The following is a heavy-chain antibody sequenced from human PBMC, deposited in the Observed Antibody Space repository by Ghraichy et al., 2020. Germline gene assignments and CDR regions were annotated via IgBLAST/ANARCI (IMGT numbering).Heavy chain of an antibody. CDR1: GFTFSIYA. J-gene: IGHJ4*02. CDR2: ISGSGGST. D-gene: IGHD3-9*01. CDR3: AKDHTKGEYYDILTLDY. V-gene: IGHV3-23*01. Sequence: LSLTCAASGFTFSIYAMSWVRQAPGKGLEWVSAISGSGGSTYYADSVKGRFTISRDNSKNTLYLQINSLRAEDTAIYYCAKDHTKGEYYDILTLDYWGQGTLVTVSS.